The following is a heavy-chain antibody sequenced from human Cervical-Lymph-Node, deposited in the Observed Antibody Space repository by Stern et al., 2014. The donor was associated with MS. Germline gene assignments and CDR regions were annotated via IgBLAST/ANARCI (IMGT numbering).Heavy chain of an antibody. CDR3: ASERYTYYDDQRPPGGFDP. J-gene: IGHJ5*02. D-gene: IGHD3-3*01. CDR1: GITFSHSA. Sequence: PLGQSGPEVKKPGTSVKVSCKASGITFSHSAIQWLRQARGQRPEWIGWVVVFNGDVNYAPRFQERVTITRDMSTSTVYMELRSLRSEDTAIYYCASERYTYYDDQRPPGGFDPWGQGTLVTVSS. CDR2: VVVFNGDV. V-gene: IGHV1-58*02.